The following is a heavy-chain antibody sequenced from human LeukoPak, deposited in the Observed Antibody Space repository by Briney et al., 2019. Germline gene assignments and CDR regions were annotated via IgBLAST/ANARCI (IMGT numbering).Heavy chain of an antibody. CDR1: GGSISSYY. CDR2: IYYSGNT. V-gene: IGHV4-59*01. CDR3: ARGPPLDY. J-gene: IGHJ4*02. Sequence: SETLSLTCTVSGGSISSYYWSWIRQPPGKGLEWLGYIYYSGNTDYNPSLKSRVTISVDTSKNQFSLRVSSVTAADTAVYYCARGPPLDYWGQGTLVTVSS.